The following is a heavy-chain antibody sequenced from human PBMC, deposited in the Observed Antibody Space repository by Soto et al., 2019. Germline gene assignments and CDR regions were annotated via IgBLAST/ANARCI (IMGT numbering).Heavy chain of an antibody. D-gene: IGHD5-12*01. CDR2: ISGSGVST. V-gene: IGHV3-23*01. J-gene: IGHJ3*02. CDR1: GFTFSSYS. CDR3: AKARGSPRNGYNPLLDI. Sequence: GGSLRLSGAASGFTFSSYSMSWVRQAPGKGLEWVSAISGSGVSTYYADSVKGRFTISRDNSKNTLYLQMNSLRAEDTAVYYCAKARGSPRNGYNPLLDICGQGTMVT.